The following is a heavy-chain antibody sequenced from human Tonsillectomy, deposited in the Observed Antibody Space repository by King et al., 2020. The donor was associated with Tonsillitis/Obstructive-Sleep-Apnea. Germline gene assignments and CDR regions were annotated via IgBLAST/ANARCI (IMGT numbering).Heavy chain of an antibody. CDR1: GGSISSGGYY. CDR3: ARGRENCSSTSCYLYYYYYYGMAV. CDR2: IYYSGST. J-gene: IGHJ6*02. Sequence: QLQESGPGLVKPSQTLSLTCTVSGGSISSGGYYWSWIRQHPGKGLEWIGYIYYSGSTYYNPSLKSRVTISVDTSKNQFSLKLSSVTAADTAVYYCARGRENCSSTSCYLYYYYYYGMAVCGQGTTVTVSS. V-gene: IGHV4-31*03. D-gene: IGHD2-2*01.